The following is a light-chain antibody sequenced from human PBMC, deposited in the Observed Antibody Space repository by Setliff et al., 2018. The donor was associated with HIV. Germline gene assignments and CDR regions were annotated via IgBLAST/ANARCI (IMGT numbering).Light chain of an antibody. J-gene: IGLJ2*01. CDR1: SSDVGGYDY. Sequence: QSALTQPASVSGSPGQSITISCTGSSSDVGGYDYVSWYQQYPGKAPKLLIFDVSHRRSGISNRFSGSKPDNTASLTISGLQPEDEADYYCCSYTTSNNGVVFGGGTKVTVL. CDR3: CSYTTSNNGVV. CDR2: DVS. V-gene: IGLV2-14*01.